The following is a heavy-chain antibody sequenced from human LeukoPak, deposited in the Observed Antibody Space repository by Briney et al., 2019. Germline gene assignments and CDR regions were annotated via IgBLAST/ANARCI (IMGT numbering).Heavy chain of an antibody. Sequence: PGRSLRLSCAASGFTFDDYAMHWVRQAPGKGLEWVSGISWNSGSIGYADSVKGRFTISRDNSKNTLYLQMNSLRAEDTAVYHCARDLRPNRGSSWYYFDCWGQGTLVTVSS. D-gene: IGHD6-13*01. J-gene: IGHJ4*02. V-gene: IGHV3-9*01. CDR3: ARDLRPNRGSSWYYFDC. CDR1: GFTFDDYA. CDR2: ISWNSGSI.